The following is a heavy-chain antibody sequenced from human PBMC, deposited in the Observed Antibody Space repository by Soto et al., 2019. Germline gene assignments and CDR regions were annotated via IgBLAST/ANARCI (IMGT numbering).Heavy chain of an antibody. CDR2: IYWDDDK. V-gene: IGHV2-5*02. Sequence: QITLKESGPTLVKPTQTLTLTCTFSGFSLSSTRMAVGWIRQPPGKALEWLALIYWDDDKRYSPCLKSRLTITKETSKNQVVLTMYNMDPVDTARYYCAHIVVAGLGYYFDYWGHGTLVTVSS. CDR3: AHIVVAGLGYYFDY. CDR1: GFSLSSTRMA. D-gene: IGHD6-19*01. J-gene: IGHJ4*01.